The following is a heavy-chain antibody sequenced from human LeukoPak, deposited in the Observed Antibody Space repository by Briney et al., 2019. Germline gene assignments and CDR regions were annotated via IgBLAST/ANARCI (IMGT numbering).Heavy chain of an antibody. D-gene: IGHD3-22*01. Sequence: GGSLRLSCAASGFTFSSYGMHWVRQAPGKGLEWATVISYDGSNKYYADSVKGRFTISRDNSKNTLYLQMNSLRAEDMAVYYCAKAGVAGTKYYYDSSGYYYYNWFDPWGQGTLVTVSS. CDR2: ISYDGSNK. CDR3: AKAGVAGTKYYYDSSGYYYYNWFDP. CDR1: GFTFSSYG. J-gene: IGHJ5*02. V-gene: IGHV3-30*18.